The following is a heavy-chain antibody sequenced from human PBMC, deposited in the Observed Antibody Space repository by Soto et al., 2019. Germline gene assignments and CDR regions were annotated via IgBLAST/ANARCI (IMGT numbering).Heavy chain of an antibody. D-gene: IGHD1-26*01. Sequence: ASVKVSCKASGYTFTSYGISWVRQAPGQGLEWMGWISAYNGNTNYAQKLQGRVTMTTDTSTSTAYMELRSLRSDDTAVYYSARDDPDIVGADSYTLVLGYYYYGMDVWGQGTTVTVSS. CDR1: GYTFTSYG. CDR3: ARDDPDIVGADSYTLVLGYYYYGMDV. CDR2: ISAYNGNT. V-gene: IGHV1-18*01. J-gene: IGHJ6*02.